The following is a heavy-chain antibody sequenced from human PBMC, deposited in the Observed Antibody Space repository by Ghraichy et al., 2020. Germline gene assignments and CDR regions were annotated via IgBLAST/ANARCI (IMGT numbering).Heavy chain of an antibody. CDR3: ARGAPAIDGYNNRYYYYGMDV. V-gene: IGHV4-61*02. D-gene: IGHD5-24*01. J-gene: IGHJ6*02. CDR2: IYTSGST. Sequence: SETLSLTCTVSGGSISSGSYYWSWIRQPAGKGLEWIGRIYTSGSTNYNPSLKSRVTISVDTSKNQFSLKLSSVTAADTAVYYCARGAPAIDGYNNRYYYYGMDVWGQGTTVTVSS. CDR1: GGSISSGSYY.